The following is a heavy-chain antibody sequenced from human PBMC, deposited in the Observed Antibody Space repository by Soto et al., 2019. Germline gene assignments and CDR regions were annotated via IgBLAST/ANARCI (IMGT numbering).Heavy chain of an antibody. CDR1: GFTFSRYP. CDR3: ADLYCSSTSCPDY. J-gene: IGHJ4*02. CDR2: ISGSGGST. D-gene: IGHD2-2*01. Sequence: PGGSLRLSCEASGFTFSRYPLHWVRQAPGKGLEWVSAISGSGGSTYYADSVKGRFTISRDNSKNTLYLQMNSLRAEDTAVYYCADLYCSSTSCPDYWGQGTLVTVSS. V-gene: IGHV3-23*01.